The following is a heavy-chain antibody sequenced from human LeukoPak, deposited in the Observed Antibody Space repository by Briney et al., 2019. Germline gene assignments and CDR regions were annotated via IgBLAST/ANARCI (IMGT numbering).Heavy chain of an antibody. V-gene: IGHV3-7*01. CDR3: AREPDYYYMDV. J-gene: IGHJ6*03. CDR2: IKQDGSEK. Sequence: PGGSLRLSCAASGFTFSNYWMHWVRQAPGKGLEWVANIKQDGSEKYYVDSVKGRFTISRDNAKNSLYLQMNSLRAEDTAVYYCAREPDYYYMDVWGKGTTVTISS. CDR1: GFTFSNYW.